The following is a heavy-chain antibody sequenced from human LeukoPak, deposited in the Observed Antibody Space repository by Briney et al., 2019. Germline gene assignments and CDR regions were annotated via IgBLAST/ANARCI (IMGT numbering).Heavy chain of an antibody. CDR3: AKPISGGLAVTADWFHP. Sequence: GGSLRLSCAASGFAFSVYAMSWLRQPPGKGLEWVSTTNANSLTTSYAASVRGRFTVSRDNSKNTLYLQLNTLRADDTATYYCAKPISGGLAVTADWFHPWGQGTLVVVSS. CDR1: GFAFSVYA. D-gene: IGHD6-19*01. V-gene: IGHV3-23*01. J-gene: IGHJ5*01. CDR2: TNANSLTT.